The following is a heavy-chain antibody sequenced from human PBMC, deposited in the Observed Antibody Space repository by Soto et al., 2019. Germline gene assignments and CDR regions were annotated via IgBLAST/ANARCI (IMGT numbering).Heavy chain of an antibody. D-gene: IGHD3-3*01. CDR3: ARTSRVFGVVISVPGLDP. Sequence: ASVKVSCKASGYPFTSYGISWVRQAPGQGLEWMGWISAYNGNTNYAQKLQGRVTMTTDTSTSTAYMELRSLRSDDTAVYYCARTSRVFGVVISVPGLDPWGQVTLVTVSS. J-gene: IGHJ5*02. V-gene: IGHV1-18*01. CDR1: GYPFTSYG. CDR2: ISAYNGNT.